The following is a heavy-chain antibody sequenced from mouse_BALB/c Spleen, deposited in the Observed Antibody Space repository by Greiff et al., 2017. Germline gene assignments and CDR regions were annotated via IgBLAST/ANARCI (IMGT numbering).Heavy chain of an antibody. D-gene: IGHD2-10*02. CDR2: IWRGGST. Sequence: QVQLKESGPSLVQPSQSLSITCTVSGFSLTSYGVHWVRQSPGKGLEWLGVIWRGGSTDYNAAFMSRLSITKDNSKSQVFFKMNSLQANDTAIYYCARTYGNYDAMDYWGQGTSVTVSS. J-gene: IGHJ4*01. V-gene: IGHV2-5-1*01. CDR1: GFSLTSYG. CDR3: ARTYGNYDAMDY.